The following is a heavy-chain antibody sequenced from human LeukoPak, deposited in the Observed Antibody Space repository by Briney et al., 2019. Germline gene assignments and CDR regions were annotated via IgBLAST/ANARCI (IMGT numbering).Heavy chain of an antibody. CDR1: GFTFDDYA. J-gene: IGHJ4*02. CDR3: AKAHYDILTGPLIDY. V-gene: IGHV3-9*01. D-gene: IGHD3-9*01. CDR2: ISWNSGSI. Sequence: PGGSLRLSCAASGFTFDDYAMHWVRQAPGKGLEWVSGISWNSGSIGYADSVKGRFTISRDNAKNSLYLQMNSLRAEDTALYYCAKAHYDILTGPLIDYWGQGTLVTVSS.